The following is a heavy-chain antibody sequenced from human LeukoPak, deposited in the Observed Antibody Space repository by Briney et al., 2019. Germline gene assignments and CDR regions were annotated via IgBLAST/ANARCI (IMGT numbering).Heavy chain of an antibody. Sequence: GGSLRLSCAASGFTFSSYSMNWVRQAPGKGLEWVSSISSSSSYIYYADSVKGRFTISRDNAKNSLYLQMNSLRAEDTAVYYCARAMTPFNNPPTGIDYWGQGTLVTVSS. J-gene: IGHJ4*02. CDR1: GFTFSSYS. CDR2: ISSSSSYI. D-gene: IGHD1-14*01. V-gene: IGHV3-21*01. CDR3: ARAMTPFNNPPTGIDY.